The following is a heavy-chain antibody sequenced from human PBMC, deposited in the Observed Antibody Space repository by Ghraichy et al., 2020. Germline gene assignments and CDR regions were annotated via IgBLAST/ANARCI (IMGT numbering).Heavy chain of an antibody. CDR1: GYTFTRYG. V-gene: IGHV1-18*01. CDR3: ARDRMEAAYQLPLDY. Sequence: ASVKVSCKASGYTFTRYGINWVRQAPGQGLEWMGWISAYNGDTNYAQKLQGRVTMTTDTSTSTAYMELRSLRSDDTAVYYCARDRMEAAYQLPLDYWGQGTLVTVSS. D-gene: IGHD2-2*01. CDR2: ISAYNGDT. J-gene: IGHJ4*02.